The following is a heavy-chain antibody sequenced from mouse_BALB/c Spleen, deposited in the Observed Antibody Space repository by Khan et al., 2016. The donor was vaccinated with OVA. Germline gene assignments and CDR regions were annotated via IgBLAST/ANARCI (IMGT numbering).Heavy chain of an antibody. CDR2: IWSAGST. Sequence: QVQLKQSGPGLLQPSQSLSITCTVSGFSLNTYSVHWVRQSPGKGLEWLGVIWSAGSTDYNAAFISRLSINKDNSKSHVFFTMNSLQTNDTAIYYWARSGDDYGRGACFAYWGQGTLVTVSA. J-gene: IGHJ3*01. D-gene: IGHD2-4*01. V-gene: IGHV2-2*02. CDR1: GFSLNTYS. CDR3: ARSGDDYGRGACFAY.